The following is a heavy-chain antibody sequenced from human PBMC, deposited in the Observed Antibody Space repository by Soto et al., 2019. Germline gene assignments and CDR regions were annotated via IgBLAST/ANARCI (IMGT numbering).Heavy chain of an antibody. Sequence: SETLSLTCAVYGGSFSGYYWSWIRQPPGKGLEWIGEINHSGSTNYNPSLKSRVTISVDTSKNQFSLKLSSVTAADTAVYYCGREGLGYCTNGVCYKDGFDPWGQGTLVTSPQ. D-gene: IGHD2-8*01. CDR3: GREGLGYCTNGVCYKDGFDP. CDR1: GGSFSGYY. V-gene: IGHV4-34*01. CDR2: INHSGST. J-gene: IGHJ5*02.